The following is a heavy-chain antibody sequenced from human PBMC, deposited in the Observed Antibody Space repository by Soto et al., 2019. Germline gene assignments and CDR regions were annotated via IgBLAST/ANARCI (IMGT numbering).Heavy chain of an antibody. Sequence: EVQLLESGGGLVQPGGSLRLSCEASGFPFSSYAMSWVRQAPGKGLEWVSAISGSGGSTYYADSVKGRFTISRENSKNTLYMQMNSLRAEDTAEYYCAKGDEYAGNSGRYFDCWGQGTLVTVSS. J-gene: IGHJ4*02. CDR2: ISGSGGST. D-gene: IGHD6-13*01. CDR3: AKGDEYAGNSGRYFDC. V-gene: IGHV3-23*01. CDR1: GFPFSSYA.